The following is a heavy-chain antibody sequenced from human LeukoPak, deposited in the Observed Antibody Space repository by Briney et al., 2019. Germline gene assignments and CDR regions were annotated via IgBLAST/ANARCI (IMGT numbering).Heavy chain of an antibody. CDR3: ARNRRLWGSYRYTVDY. CDR1: GGSISRDTYY. D-gene: IGHD3-16*02. J-gene: IGHJ4*02. V-gene: IGHV4-39*07. CDR2: VYYSGST. Sequence: SETLSLTCTVSGGSISRDTYYCAWIRQSPGRGLEWLGSVYYSGSTYYNPSLKSRVTISVDTSKNQFSLKLTSVTAADTAVYYCARNRRLWGSYRYTVDYWGQGTLVTVSS.